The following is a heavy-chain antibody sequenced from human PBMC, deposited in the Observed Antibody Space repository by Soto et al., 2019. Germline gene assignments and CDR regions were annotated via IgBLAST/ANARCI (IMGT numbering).Heavy chain of an antibody. CDR2: LDQSGGT. J-gene: IGHJ6*02. CDR1: GDSLRGQS. CDR3: ARDPGGTMVRGPYGMDV. D-gene: IGHD3-10*01. Sequence: PSETLSLTCAVVGDSLRGQSWNWIRQSPGKGLEWIGELDQSGGTNYNPSLKSRAIISDDTSKNQFSLTLTSVTAADTAVYYCARDPGGTMVRGPYGMDVWGQGTTVTVSS. V-gene: IGHV4-34*01.